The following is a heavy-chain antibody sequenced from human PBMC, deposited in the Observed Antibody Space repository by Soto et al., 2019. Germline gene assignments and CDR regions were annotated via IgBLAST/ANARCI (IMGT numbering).Heavy chain of an antibody. V-gene: IGHV3-23*01. J-gene: IGHJ5*02. CDR1: GFTFSSYA. CDR3: AKGAAEDLWFGTPRYNWFDP. CDR2: ISGSGGST. D-gene: IGHD3-10*01. Sequence: EVQLLESGGGLVQPGGSLRLSCAASGFTFSSYAMSWVRQAPGKGLEWVSVISGSGGSTYYADSVKGRFTISRDNSKNTLYLQMNSLRAEDTAVYYCAKGAAEDLWFGTPRYNWFDPWGQGTLVTVSS.